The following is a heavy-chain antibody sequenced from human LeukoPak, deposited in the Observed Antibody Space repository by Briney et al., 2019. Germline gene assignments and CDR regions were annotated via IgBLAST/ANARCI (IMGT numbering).Heavy chain of an antibody. J-gene: IGHJ4*02. CDR2: INHRRST. CDR3: AREYSSGYFDY. Sequence: PSETLRLTCTVSGGSFSSYYWSWIRQPPGKGLEGIGYINHRRSTKYNPALKGRVTISVDTSKTPSSLKLSSVTAADTAVYYCAREYSSGYFDYWGRGTLVTVSS. D-gene: IGHD3-22*01. CDR1: GGSFSSYY. V-gene: IGHV4-59*01.